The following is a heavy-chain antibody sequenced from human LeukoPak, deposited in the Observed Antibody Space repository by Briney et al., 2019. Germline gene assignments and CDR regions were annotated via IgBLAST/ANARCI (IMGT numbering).Heavy chain of an antibody. CDR2: IYYSGST. CDR1: GGYISSYY. Sequence: SETLSLTCTVSGGYISSYYWSWIRQPPGKGLEWIGYIYYSGSTNYNPSLKSRVTISVDTSKNQFSLKLSSVTAADTAVYYCAREFTYYDFWSGYYTSNWFDPWGQGTLVTVSS. V-gene: IGHV4-59*01. D-gene: IGHD3-3*01. J-gene: IGHJ5*02. CDR3: AREFTYYDFWSGYYTSNWFDP.